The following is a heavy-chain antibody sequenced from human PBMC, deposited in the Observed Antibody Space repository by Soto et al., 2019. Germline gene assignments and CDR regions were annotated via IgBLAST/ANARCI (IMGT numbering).Heavy chain of an antibody. CDR2: ICPKGRDK. CDR1: GFTFSTYI. Sequence: QVPLVESGGGVVQPGRSLRLSCAASGFTFSTYIMHWVRQAPGKGLEWVAIICPKGRDKEYADSVKGRFTISRDNSNNSLYLQMDSLRPEDTSVYDCSRDDAHWSNCDLAYWGQGALVTVSS. CDR3: SRDDAHWSNCDLAY. D-gene: IGHD2-21*01. J-gene: IGHJ4*02. V-gene: IGHV3-30*04.